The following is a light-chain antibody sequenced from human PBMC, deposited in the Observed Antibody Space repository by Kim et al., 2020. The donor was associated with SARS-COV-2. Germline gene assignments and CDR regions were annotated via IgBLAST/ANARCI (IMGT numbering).Light chain of an antibody. Sequence: SYELTQPPSVSVAPGKTARITCGGNNIGSKSVHWYQQKPGQAPVLVIYYDSDRPSGIPERFSGSNSGNTATLTISRVEAGDEADYYCQVWDSSSDRSYWVFGGGTELTVL. J-gene: IGLJ3*02. V-gene: IGLV3-21*04. CDR1: NIGSKS. CDR2: YDS. CDR3: QVWDSSSDRSYWV.